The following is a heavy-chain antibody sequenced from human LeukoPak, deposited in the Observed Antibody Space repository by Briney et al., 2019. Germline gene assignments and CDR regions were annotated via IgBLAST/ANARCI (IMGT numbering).Heavy chain of an antibody. CDR1: GYSFSSYW. J-gene: IGHJ3*02. CDR2: IYPGDSDT. V-gene: IGHV5-51*01. Sequence: GESLKISCKGSGYSFSSYWIGWVRPMPGKGLEWMGIIYPGDSDTRYSPSFQGQVTISADKSISTAYLQWSSLKASDTAMYYCARRSDYGIDAFDIWGQGTMVTVSS. CDR3: ARRSDYGIDAFDI. D-gene: IGHD4-17*01.